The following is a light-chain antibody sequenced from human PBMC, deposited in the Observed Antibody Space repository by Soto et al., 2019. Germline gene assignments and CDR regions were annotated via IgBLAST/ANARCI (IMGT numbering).Light chain of an antibody. Sequence: EIVVTQSPGTLSFSPGERATLTCRASQSVFSSYLAWFQQKPGQAPRLLIYGASSRATGIPDRFSGSGSGPDLTLATSALEPEDFEVYYCQQYGNAPFTLGPGTKVDIK. CDR2: GAS. V-gene: IGKV3-20*01. CDR1: QSVFSSY. CDR3: QQYGNAPFT. J-gene: IGKJ3*01.